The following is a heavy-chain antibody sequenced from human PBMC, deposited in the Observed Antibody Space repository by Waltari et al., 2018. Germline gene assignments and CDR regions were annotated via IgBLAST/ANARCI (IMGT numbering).Heavy chain of an antibody. V-gene: IGHV1-69*01. Sequence: QVQLVQSGAEVRMPGSSVTVSCTASGGTFKTYAVTWLRWAPGQGPERMGGIIPITESAISAQKFQGRVSFTADESTNTAYMELSGLRSDDTAVYYCAKNGNIMLRATNFRDAFDVWGQGTLVTVSS. CDR2: IIPITESA. D-gene: IGHD7-27*01. CDR3: AKNGNIMLRATNFRDAFDV. J-gene: IGHJ3*01. CDR1: GGTFKTYA.